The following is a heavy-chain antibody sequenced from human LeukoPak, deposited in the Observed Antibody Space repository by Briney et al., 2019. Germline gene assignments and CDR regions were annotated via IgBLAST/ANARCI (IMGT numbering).Heavy chain of an antibody. V-gene: IGHV4-34*01. Sequence: SETLSLTCAVYGGSFSGYYWSWIRQPPGKGLEWIGEINHSGSTNYNPSLKSRATISVDTSKNQFSLKLSSVTAADTAVYYCARILGSGSYYNAYNWFDPWGQGTLVTVSS. CDR3: ARILGSGSYYNAYNWFDP. CDR1: GGSFSGYY. D-gene: IGHD3-10*02. CDR2: INHSGST. J-gene: IGHJ5*02.